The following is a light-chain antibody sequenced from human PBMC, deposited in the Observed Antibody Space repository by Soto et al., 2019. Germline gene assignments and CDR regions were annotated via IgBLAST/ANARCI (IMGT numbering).Light chain of an antibody. J-gene: IGKJ1*01. Sequence: EIVLRQSPGTLALSPGERATLSCRASQSVSSSYLAWYQQKPGQAPRLLIYGASSRATGIPDRFSGSGSGTDFTLTISRLEPEDFALYYCQQYGSSPWTFGQGTKV. CDR1: QSVSSSY. CDR3: QQYGSSPWT. V-gene: IGKV3-20*01. CDR2: GAS.